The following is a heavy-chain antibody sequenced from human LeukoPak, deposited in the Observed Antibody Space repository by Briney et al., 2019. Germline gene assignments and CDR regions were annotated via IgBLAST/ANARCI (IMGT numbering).Heavy chain of an antibody. D-gene: IGHD3-22*01. CDR2: IYSGGST. CDR1: GFTVSSNY. J-gene: IGHJ4*02. CDR3: ARDKVDGYSQAGCFDY. Sequence: PGRSLRLSCAASGFTVSSNYMSWVRQAPGKGLEWVSVIYSGGSTYYADSVKGRFTISRDNSKNTLYLQMNSLRAEDTAVYYCARDKVDGYSQAGCFDYWGQGTLVTVSS. V-gene: IGHV3-66*01.